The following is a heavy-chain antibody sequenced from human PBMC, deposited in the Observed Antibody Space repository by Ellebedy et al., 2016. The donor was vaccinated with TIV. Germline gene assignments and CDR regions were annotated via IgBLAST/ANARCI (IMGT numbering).Heavy chain of an antibody. J-gene: IGHJ4*02. D-gene: IGHD5-24*01. CDR2: ISWNSGSI. V-gene: IGHV3-9*01. CDR3: ARGTDGYGNFDY. CDR1: GFTFDDYA. Sequence: SLKISCAASGFTFDDYAMHWVRQAPGKGLEWVSGISWNSGSIGYADSVKGRFTISRDNAKNSVYLQMNSLRVEDTGVYYCARGTDGYGNFDYWGQGILVTVSS.